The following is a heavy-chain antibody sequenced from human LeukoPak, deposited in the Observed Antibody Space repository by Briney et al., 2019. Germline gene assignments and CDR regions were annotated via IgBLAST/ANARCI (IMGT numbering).Heavy chain of an antibody. CDR2: IYYSGST. D-gene: IGHD2-2*01. Sequence: SETLSLTCTVSGGSISSSSYYWGWIRQPPGKGLEWIGSIYYSGSTYYNPSLKSRVTISVDTSKNQFSLKLSSVTAADTAVYYCARVGVIVVVPAAIGRNFHNWFDPWGQGTLVTVSS. J-gene: IGHJ5*02. CDR3: ARVGVIVVVPAAIGRNFHNWFDP. V-gene: IGHV4-39*07. CDR1: GGSISSSSYY.